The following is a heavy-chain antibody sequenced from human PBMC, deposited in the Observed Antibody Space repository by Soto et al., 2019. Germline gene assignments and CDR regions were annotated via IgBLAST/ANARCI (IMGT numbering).Heavy chain of an antibody. CDR2: XXYXXXX. CDR1: GVSISTTSYY. Sequence: PSETLSLTGTVSGVSISTTSYYWGWIRQSQGKXXXWXGXXXYXXXXYYHPALKSRVTISVDTSKNRFSLKLRSVTAADTAVYYCARHGSYWGQGTLVTVSS. CDR3: ARHGSY. V-gene: IGHV4-39*01. J-gene: IGHJ4*02.